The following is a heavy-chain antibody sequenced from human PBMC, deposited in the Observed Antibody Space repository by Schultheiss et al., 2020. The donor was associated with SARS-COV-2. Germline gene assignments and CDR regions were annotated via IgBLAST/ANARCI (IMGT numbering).Heavy chain of an antibody. D-gene: IGHD3-22*01. V-gene: IGHV3-30*04. CDR1: GFTFSSYA. Sequence: GGSLRLSCAASGFTFSSYAMHWVRQAPGKGLEWVAVIWYDGSNKYYADSVKGRFTISRDNSKNTLYLQMNSLRAEDTAVYYCARAYYDSSGYYYGFDYWGQGTLVTVSS. CDR3: ARAYYDSSGYYYGFDY. J-gene: IGHJ4*02. CDR2: IWYDGSNK.